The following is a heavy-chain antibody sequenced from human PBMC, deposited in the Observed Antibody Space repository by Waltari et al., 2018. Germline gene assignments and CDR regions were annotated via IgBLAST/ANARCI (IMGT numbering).Heavy chain of an antibody. D-gene: IGHD1-7*01. Sequence: QVQLRESGPGLVKSSETLSLTCSVSGDSLGTNYWSWFRQSPGKGLEWIGYVQSSGSTDYNPSFRGRVTMSADASKNQFSLTLKSLTAADTATYFCARALWRVGTRGDFFDIWGRGTTVTVS. J-gene: IGHJ3*02. CDR3: ARALWRVGTRGDFFDI. CDR2: VQSSGST. CDR1: GDSLGTNY. V-gene: IGHV4-59*01.